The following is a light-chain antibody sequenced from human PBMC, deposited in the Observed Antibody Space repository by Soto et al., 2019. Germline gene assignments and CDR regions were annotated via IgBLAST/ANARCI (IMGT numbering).Light chain of an antibody. CDR3: HQYDSSPLT. CDR1: QSVSSSY. V-gene: IGKV3-20*01. J-gene: IGKJ4*01. CDR2: GAS. Sequence: EIVLTQSPGTLSLSPEERATLSCRASQSVSSSYLAWYQQKPGQAPRLLIYGASSRATGIPDRFSGSGSGTDFTLTISILEPEDFAVYYCHQYDSSPLTFGGGTKVEIK.